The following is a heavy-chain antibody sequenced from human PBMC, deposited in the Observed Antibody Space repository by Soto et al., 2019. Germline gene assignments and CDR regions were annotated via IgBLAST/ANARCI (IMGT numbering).Heavy chain of an antibody. Sequence: QVQLVQSGAEVKKPGSSVKVSCKASGGTFSSYAISWVRQAPGQGLEWMGWINPNSGGTNYAQKFQGRVTMTRDTSISTAYMELSRLRSDDTAVYYCARALAAASWFDPWGQGTLVTVSS. CDR2: INPNSGGT. CDR3: ARALAAASWFDP. D-gene: IGHD6-13*01. CDR1: GGTFSSYA. V-gene: IGHV1-2*02. J-gene: IGHJ5*02.